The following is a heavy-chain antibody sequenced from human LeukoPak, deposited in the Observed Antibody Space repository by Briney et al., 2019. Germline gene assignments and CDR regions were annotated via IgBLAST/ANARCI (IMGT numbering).Heavy chain of an antibody. CDR1: GXTFTDYY. D-gene: IGHD2-2*01. V-gene: IGHV1-2*02. CDR2: INPNSGDT. J-gene: IGHJ4*02. CDR3: ARARFDVVVPAAHKTFDY. Sequence: GAXXEVSCXXSGXTFTDYYLXWVRQAPGQGLEWMGWINPNSGDTNYAQQFQGRVTMTRDTSISTAYMELSRLRSDDTAVYYCARARFDVVVPAAHKTFDYWGQGTLVTVSS.